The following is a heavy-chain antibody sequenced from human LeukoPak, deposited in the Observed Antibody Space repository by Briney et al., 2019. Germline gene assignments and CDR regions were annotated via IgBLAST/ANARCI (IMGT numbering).Heavy chain of an antibody. CDR1: GYNFINYY. CDR3: ARLSIAAAGRLDY. D-gene: IGHD6-13*01. CDR2: INPYNGAT. J-gene: IGHJ4*02. Sequence: ASVKVSCKASGYNFINYYIHWVRQAPGQGLEWMGWINPYNGATTYAQKFQGRVTMTRDTSISTAYMELSRLRSDDTAVYYCARLSIAAAGRLDYWGQGTLVTVSS. V-gene: IGHV1-2*02.